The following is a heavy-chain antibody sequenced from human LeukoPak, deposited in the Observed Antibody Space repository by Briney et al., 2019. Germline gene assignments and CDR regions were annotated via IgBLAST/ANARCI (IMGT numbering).Heavy chain of an antibody. CDR3: ARLGDGDNLRYFDY. CDR1: GGSISNYY. Sequence: SETLSLTCTVSGGSISNYYWTRIRQPPGKGLEWIGYIYYSGSTNYNASLKSRVTISVDTSKNQFSLKLSSVTAADTAVYYCARLGDGDNLRYFDYWGQGTLVTVSS. V-gene: IGHV4-59*08. J-gene: IGHJ4*02. CDR2: IYYSGST. D-gene: IGHD5-24*01.